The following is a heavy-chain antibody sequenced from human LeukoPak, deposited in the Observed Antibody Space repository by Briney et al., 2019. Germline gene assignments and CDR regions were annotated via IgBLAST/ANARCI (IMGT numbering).Heavy chain of an antibody. D-gene: IGHD3-3*01. J-gene: IGHJ5*02. CDR3: ASVTSITIFGVVSSWFDP. CDR2: IYSGDSDT. V-gene: IGHV5-51*01. Sequence: GESLKISCKGSGYSFTSYWIGWVRQMPGKGLEWMGIIYSGDSDTRYSPSFQGQVTISADKSISTAYLQWSSLKASDTAMYYCASVTSITIFGVVSSWFDPWGQGTLVTVSS. CDR1: GYSFTSYW.